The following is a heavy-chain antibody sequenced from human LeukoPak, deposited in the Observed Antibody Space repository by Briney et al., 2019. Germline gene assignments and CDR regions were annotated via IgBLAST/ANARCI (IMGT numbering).Heavy chain of an antibody. CDR3: ASPTYDSSGYSAFDY. Sequence: ASVKVSCKASGGTFSSYAISWVRQAPGQGLEWMGGIIPIFGTANHAQKFQGRVTITADESTSTAYMELSSLRSEDTAVYYCASPTYDSSGYSAFDYWGQGTLVTVSS. J-gene: IGHJ4*02. CDR1: GGTFSSYA. D-gene: IGHD3-22*01. V-gene: IGHV1-69*13. CDR2: IIPIFGTA.